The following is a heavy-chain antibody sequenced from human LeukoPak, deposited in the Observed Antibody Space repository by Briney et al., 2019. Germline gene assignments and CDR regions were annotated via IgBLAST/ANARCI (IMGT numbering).Heavy chain of an antibody. CDR1: GYTFTSYY. CDR3: ARDQYSSGWTVGAFDI. V-gene: IGHV1-46*01. D-gene: IGHD6-19*01. CDR2: INPRGGST. J-gene: IGHJ3*02. Sequence: ASVKVSCKASGYTFTSYYMHWVRQAPGQGLEWMGIINPRGGSTSYAQKFQGRVTMTRDMSTSTVYMELSSLRSEDTAVYYCARDQYSSGWTVGAFDIWGQGTMVTVSS.